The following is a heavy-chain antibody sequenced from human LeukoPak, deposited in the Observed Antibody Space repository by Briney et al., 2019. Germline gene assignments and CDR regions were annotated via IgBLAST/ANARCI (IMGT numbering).Heavy chain of an antibody. CDR3: ARGQGSSSRHIDY. D-gene: IGHD6-13*01. CDR1: GGSVSGYY. CDR2: INHSGST. J-gene: IGHJ4*02. V-gene: IGHV4-34*01. Sequence: TTSETLSLTCAVYGGSVSGYYWSWIRQPPGKGLEWIGEINHSGSTNYNPSLKSRVTISVDTSKNQFSLKLSSVTAADTAVYYCARGQGSSSRHIDYWGQGTLVTVSS.